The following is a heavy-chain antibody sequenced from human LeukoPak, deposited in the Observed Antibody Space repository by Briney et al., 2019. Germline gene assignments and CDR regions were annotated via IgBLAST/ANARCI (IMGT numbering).Heavy chain of an antibody. D-gene: IGHD3-10*01. Sequence: GGSLRLSCAASGFTLRSYGMHWVRQAPGKGLEWVAVIWYDGSNKYYADSVKGRFTISRDNSKNTLYLQMNSLRAEDTAVYYCARDSPEYGSNYYYYYGMDVWGQGTTVTVSS. CDR1: GFTLRSYG. CDR3: ARDSPEYGSNYYYYYGMDV. J-gene: IGHJ6*02. CDR2: IWYDGSNK. V-gene: IGHV3-33*01.